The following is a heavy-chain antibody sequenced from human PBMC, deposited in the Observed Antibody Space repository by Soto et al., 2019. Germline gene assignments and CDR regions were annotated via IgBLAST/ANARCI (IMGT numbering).Heavy chain of an antibody. CDR1: GGSISSGDYY. V-gene: IGHV4-30-4*01. J-gene: IGHJ6*02. CDR2: IYYSGST. CDR3: AREGGDLGGAGTTFRYYYGMDV. D-gene: IGHD1-7*01. Sequence: KPSETLSLTCTVSGGSISSGDYYWSWIRQPPGKGLEWIGYIYYSGSTYYNPSLKSRVTMSVDTSKNQFSLKLSSVTAADTAVYYCAREGGDLGGAGTTFRYYYGMDVWGQGTTVTVSS.